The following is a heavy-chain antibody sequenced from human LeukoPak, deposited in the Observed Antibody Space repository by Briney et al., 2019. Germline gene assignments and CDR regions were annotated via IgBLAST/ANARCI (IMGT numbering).Heavy chain of an antibody. D-gene: IGHD1-26*01. CDR1: GGSISSSSYY. J-gene: IGHJ3*02. Sequence: SETLSLTCTVSGGSISSSSYYWGWIRQPPGKGLEWIGSIYYSGSTYYNPSLKSRVTISVDTSKNQFSLKLSSVTAADTAVYYCARDGIVGATPPAFDIWGQGTMVTVSS. V-gene: IGHV4-39*07. CDR2: IYYSGST. CDR3: ARDGIVGATPPAFDI.